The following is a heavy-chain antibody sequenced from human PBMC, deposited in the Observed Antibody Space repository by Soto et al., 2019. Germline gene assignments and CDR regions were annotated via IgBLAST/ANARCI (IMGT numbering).Heavy chain of an antibody. CDR1: GGSISSSSYY. V-gene: IGHV4-39*01. CDR3: ARRTEHTNHHHYFHS. J-gene: IGHJ4*02. D-gene: IGHD2-8*01. CDR2: IYYNGNT. Sequence: QLQLQESGPGLVKPSETLSLTCTVSGGSISSSSYYWDWVRQPPGKGLEWIGSIYYNGNTYYNPSLKSRVPTPVDTSENQFPLQLTSVTAADAAVYYCARRTEHTNHHHYFHSWGQGTLVTVSS.